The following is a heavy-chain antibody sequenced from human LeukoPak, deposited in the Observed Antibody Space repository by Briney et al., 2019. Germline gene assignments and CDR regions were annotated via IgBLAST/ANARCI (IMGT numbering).Heavy chain of an antibody. CDR3: AELGITMIGGV. CDR2: IRQDGKEK. CDR1: GFTFSHYW. Sequence: GGSLRLSCAVSGFTFSHYWMSWVRQAPGKGLEWVANIRQDGKEKYYVDSVRGRFTISRDNVKNSLYLQMNSLRAEDTSVYYCAELGITMIGGVWGKGTTVTISS. J-gene: IGHJ6*04. D-gene: IGHD3-10*02. V-gene: IGHV3-7*01.